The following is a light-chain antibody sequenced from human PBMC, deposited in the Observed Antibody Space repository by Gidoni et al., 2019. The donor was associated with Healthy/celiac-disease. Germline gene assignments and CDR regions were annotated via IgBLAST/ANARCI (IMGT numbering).Light chain of an antibody. V-gene: IGKV4-1*01. CDR2: WVS. Sequence: DNVLTQSTDSLAVYLGERATINCKSSQSVLYSSNNQNYLAWYQQKPGQPPKRLISWVSTRESGVPDRFSGSGSGTDFTLTISSLQAEDVAVYYCQQYYSTPITFGQGTRLEIK. CDR3: QQYYSTPIT. CDR1: QSVLYSSNNQNY. J-gene: IGKJ5*01.